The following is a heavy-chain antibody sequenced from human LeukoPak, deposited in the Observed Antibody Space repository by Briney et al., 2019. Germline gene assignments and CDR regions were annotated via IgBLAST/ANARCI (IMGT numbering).Heavy chain of an antibody. Sequence: GASVKVSCKASGYTFTGYYVHWVRQAPGQGLEWMGWINPYSGDTNYAQKFQGRVTMTRDTSISTAYMEVSSLRSDDTAVYHCARADGSLIDYWGQGTLVTVSS. CDR3: ARADGSLIDY. CDR1: GYTFTGYY. V-gene: IGHV1-2*02. D-gene: IGHD3-10*01. J-gene: IGHJ4*02. CDR2: INPYSGDT.